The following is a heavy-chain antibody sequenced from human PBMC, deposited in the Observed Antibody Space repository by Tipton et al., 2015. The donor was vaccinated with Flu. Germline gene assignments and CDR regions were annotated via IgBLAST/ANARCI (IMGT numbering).Heavy chain of an antibody. CDR2: INPNSGNS. Sequence: QLVQSGAEVKKPGASVKVSCKASGYTFTDYDIDWVRQAPGQGLEWVRWINPNSGNSGYAQKFQGRVTMTRNTSITTAYMELRSLTSEDTAVYYCAKGQSSGYFYYYNGLDVWGQGTTVTVSS. CDR1: GYTFTDYD. V-gene: IGHV1-8*02. J-gene: IGHJ6*02. D-gene: IGHD3-22*01. CDR3: AKGQSSGYFYYYNGLDV.